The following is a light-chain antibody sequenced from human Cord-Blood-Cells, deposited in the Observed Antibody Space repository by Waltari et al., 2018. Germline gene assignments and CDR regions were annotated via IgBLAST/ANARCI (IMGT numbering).Light chain of an antibody. V-gene: IGLV3-25*03. CDR3: QSADSSGTWV. J-gene: IGLJ3*02. CDR2: KDS. CDR1: ALPKQY. Sequence: SYELTQPPSVSVSPGQTARITCSGDALPKQYAYWYQQKPGQAPLLVIYKDSERPSGSPERFSGSSSGTTVTLTISGVQAEDEADYYCQSADSSGTWVFGGGTKLTVL.